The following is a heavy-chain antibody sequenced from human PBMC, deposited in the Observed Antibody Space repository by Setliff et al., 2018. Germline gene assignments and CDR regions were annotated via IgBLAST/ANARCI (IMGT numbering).Heavy chain of an antibody. J-gene: IGHJ6*02. CDR1: GFTFSDYW. CDR2: INSDGSTT. CDR3: ARGGGGYNNGMDV. Sequence: GGSLRLSCAASGFTFSDYWIHWVRQVPGRGLVWVSRINSDGSTTNYADSVKGRFTTSRENAKNTLYLQLSNLRAEDTAVYYCARGGGGYNNGMDVWGQGTMVTVSS. V-gene: IGHV3-74*01. D-gene: IGHD5-12*01.